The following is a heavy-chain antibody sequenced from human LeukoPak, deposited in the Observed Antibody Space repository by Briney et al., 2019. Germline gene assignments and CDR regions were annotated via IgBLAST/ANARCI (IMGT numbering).Heavy chain of an antibody. V-gene: IGHV3-23*01. J-gene: IGHJ4*02. CDR2: ISGSGGST. CDR3: AKLSTMVRGVIPLFDY. Sequence: GGSLRLSCAASGFTFSSYAMSWVRQAPGKGLEWVSAISGSGGSTYYADSVKGRFTISRDNSKNTLYLQMNSLRAEDTAVYYCAKLSTMVRGVIPLFDYWGQGTLVTVSS. CDR1: GFTFSSYA. D-gene: IGHD3-10*01.